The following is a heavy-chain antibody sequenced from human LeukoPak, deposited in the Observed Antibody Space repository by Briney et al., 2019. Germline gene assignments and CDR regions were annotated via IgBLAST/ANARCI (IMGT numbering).Heavy chain of an antibody. V-gene: IGHV3-48*02. J-gene: IGHJ4*02. CDR1: GFTFSSSS. D-gene: IGHD5/OR15-5a*01. Sequence: GGSLRLSCAASGFTFSSSSMNWVRQAPGKGLEWVSYISSTSNTIYYADSVKGRFTTSRDNAKNSLYLQMNSLRDEDTAVYYCAGDVYYWGQGTLVTVSS. CDR2: ISSTSNTI. CDR3: AGDVYY.